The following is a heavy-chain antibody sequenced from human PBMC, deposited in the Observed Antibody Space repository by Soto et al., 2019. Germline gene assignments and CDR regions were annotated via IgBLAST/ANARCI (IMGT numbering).Heavy chain of an antibody. CDR1: GLTFSDYG. D-gene: IGHD1-1*01. CDR2: ISYDGSFV. V-gene: IGHV3-30*18. CDR3: AKERGRNRNFAMDV. J-gene: IGHJ6*02. Sequence: SLRLSRVVSGLTFSDYGFHWVRQAPGKGLDWVAAISYDGSFVYYADSVRGRFTISRDNSRNTLDLQMNTLRHEDTAVYYCAKERGRNRNFAMDVWGQGTSVTVSS.